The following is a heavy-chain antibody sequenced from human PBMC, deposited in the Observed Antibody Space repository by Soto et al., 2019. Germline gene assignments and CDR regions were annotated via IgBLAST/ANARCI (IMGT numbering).Heavy chain of an antibody. CDR1: GFTFDDYT. CDR3: AKDMESIVVVPAAMGNYYYGMDV. Sequence: GGSLRLSCAASGFTFDDYTMHWVRQAPGKGLEWVSLISWDGGSTYYADSVKGRFTISRDNSKNSLYLQMNSLRTEDTALYYCAKDMESIVVVPAAMGNYYYGMDVWGQGTTVTVSS. V-gene: IGHV3-43*01. D-gene: IGHD2-2*01. J-gene: IGHJ6*02. CDR2: ISWDGGST.